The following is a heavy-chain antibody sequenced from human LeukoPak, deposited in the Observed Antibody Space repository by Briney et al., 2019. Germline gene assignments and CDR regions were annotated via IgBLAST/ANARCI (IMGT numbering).Heavy chain of an antibody. J-gene: IGHJ4*02. D-gene: IGHD3-22*01. CDR3: ATVSTMIATIDY. CDR2: FDSEDGET. CDR1: GYTLTELS. Sequence: GASVKVSCKVSGYTLTELSMHWVRQAPGKGLEWMGGFDSEDGETIYAQKFQGRVTMTEDTSTDTAYMELSSLRSEDTAVYYCATVSTMIATIDYWGQGTLVTVSS. V-gene: IGHV1-24*01.